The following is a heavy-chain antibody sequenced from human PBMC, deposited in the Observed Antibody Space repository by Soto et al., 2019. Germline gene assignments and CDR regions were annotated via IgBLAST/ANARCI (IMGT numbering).Heavy chain of an antibody. D-gene: IGHD3-22*01. CDR1: GFTFSNAW. J-gene: IGHJ3*02. Sequence: EVQLVESGGGLVEPGGSLRLSCAASGFTFSNAWMHWVRQGSGKGLEWVGRIRSKTDGGTTDYAAPVKGRFTISRDDSKNTLYLQMSSLKSEDTAVYYCAFNYDSRILRAFDIWGQGTMVTVSS. CDR3: AFNYDSRILRAFDI. V-gene: IGHV3-15*01. CDR2: IRSKTDGGTT.